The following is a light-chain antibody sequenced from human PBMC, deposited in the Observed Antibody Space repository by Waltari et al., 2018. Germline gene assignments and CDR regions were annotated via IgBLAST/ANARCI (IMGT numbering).Light chain of an antibody. CDR3: QQYNNWPLT. CDR2: AAS. Sequence: EIVMTQFPPTLSVSPGERATPSWRASQSVRSNLAWYQQKPGQAPMLLIYAASTRATGIPASFSGSGAGTEFTLTISSLQSEDFAVYYCQQYNNWPLTFGGGTKVEIK. CDR1: QSVRSN. V-gene: IGKV3-15*01. J-gene: IGKJ4*01.